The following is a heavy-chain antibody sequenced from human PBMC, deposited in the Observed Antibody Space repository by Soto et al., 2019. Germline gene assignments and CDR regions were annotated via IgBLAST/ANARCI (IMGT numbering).Heavy chain of an antibody. CDR3: ARAARGRWLQFKY. Sequence: TLSLTCTVSGGSISSSSYYWGWIRQPPGKGLEWIGSIYYSGSTYYNPSLKSRVTISVDTSKNQFSLKLSSVTAADTAVYYCARAARGRWLQFKYWGQGTLVTVSS. V-gene: IGHV4-39*01. CDR1: GGSISSSSYY. D-gene: IGHD5-12*01. J-gene: IGHJ4*02. CDR2: IYYSGST.